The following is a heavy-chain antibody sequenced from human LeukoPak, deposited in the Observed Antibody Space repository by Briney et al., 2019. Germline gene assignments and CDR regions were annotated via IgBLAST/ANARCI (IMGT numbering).Heavy chain of an antibody. V-gene: IGHV4-4*07. D-gene: IGHD1-26*01. CDR3: AREIPLVGATDY. Sequence: SETLPLTXTVSGGSISSYYWSWIRQPAGKGLEWIGRIYTSGSTNYNPSLKSRVTMSVDTSKNQFSLKLSSVTAADTAVYYCAREIPLVGATDYWGQGTLVTVSS. CDR2: IYTSGST. CDR1: GGSISSYY. J-gene: IGHJ4*02.